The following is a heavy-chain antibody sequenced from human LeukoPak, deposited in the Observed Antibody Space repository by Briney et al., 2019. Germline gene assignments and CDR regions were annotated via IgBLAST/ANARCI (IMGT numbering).Heavy chain of an antibody. CDR3: ARGVHDFWSGYPWFDP. CDR1: GGSFSCYY. Sequence: SETLSLTCAVYGGSFSCYYWSWIRQPPGKGLEWIGEINHSGCTNYNPSLKSRVTISVDTSKNQFSLKLSSVTAADTAVYYCARGVHDFWSGYPWFDPWGQGTLVTVSS. V-gene: IGHV4-34*01. J-gene: IGHJ5*02. CDR2: INHSGCT. D-gene: IGHD3-3*01.